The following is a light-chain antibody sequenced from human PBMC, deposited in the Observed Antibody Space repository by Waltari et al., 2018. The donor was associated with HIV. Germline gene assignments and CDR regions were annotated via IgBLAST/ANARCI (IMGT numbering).Light chain of an antibody. J-gene: IGKJ1*01. CDR3: QQSYTTPRT. CDR2: GVS. V-gene: IGKV1-39*01. Sequence: IQTTPPPSSLSASVGDTVTITGRASQNIRTNLNWYQQKKGQAPKLLMYGVSSWQNGVPERFSGSGSGTDFTLTISSLQPEDVAAYHCQQSYTTPRTFGQGTKVEIK. CDR1: QNIRTN.